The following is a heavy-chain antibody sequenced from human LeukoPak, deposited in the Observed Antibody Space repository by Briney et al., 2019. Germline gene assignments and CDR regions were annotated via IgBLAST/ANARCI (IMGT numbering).Heavy chain of an antibody. D-gene: IGHD3/OR15-3a*01. CDR3: ARNLGLPRALWYYYYYMDV. CDR1: GGSISSTTYY. CDR2: IYYSGST. J-gene: IGHJ6*03. V-gene: IGHV4-39*07. Sequence: SETLSLTCTVSGGSISSTTYYWGWIRQPPGKGLEWIGSIYYSGSTYYNPSLKSRVTISLDTSKKQFSLKLSSVTAADTAVYYCARNLGLPRALWYYYYYMDVWGKGTTVTISS.